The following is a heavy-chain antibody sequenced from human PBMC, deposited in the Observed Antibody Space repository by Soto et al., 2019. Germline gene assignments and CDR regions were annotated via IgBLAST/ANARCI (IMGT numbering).Heavy chain of an antibody. J-gene: IGHJ4*02. CDR1: GYTFSGFY. CDR2: IYPDSGGT. V-gene: IGHV1-2*02. D-gene: IGHD2-8*01. Sequence: QVQLVQSGAEVKKPGASVKVSCRTSGYTFSGFYIHWVRQAPGQGLGSMGWIYPDSGGTDYAQKYQGRGTMTRDTSISKAYMEVSRLRSDDTAGYYCRVTGVSEVDYWGQGTLVTVSS. CDR3: RVTGVSEVDY.